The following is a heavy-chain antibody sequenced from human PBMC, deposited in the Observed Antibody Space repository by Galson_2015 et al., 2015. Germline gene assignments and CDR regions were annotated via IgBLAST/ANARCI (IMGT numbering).Heavy chain of an antibody. J-gene: IGHJ4*02. CDR3: TKDHYASSLYAEH. CDR2: INWSGCST. CDR1: GFTFNEYA. D-gene: IGHD2-8*01. Sequence: SLRLSCAASGFTFNEYALTWVRQAPGKGLEWVSGINWSGCSTTYADSVRGRFTVSRDNAKNTLYLQMNSLRIEDTAFYYCTKDHYASSLYAEHWGQGTLVTVSS. V-gene: IGHV3-20*04.